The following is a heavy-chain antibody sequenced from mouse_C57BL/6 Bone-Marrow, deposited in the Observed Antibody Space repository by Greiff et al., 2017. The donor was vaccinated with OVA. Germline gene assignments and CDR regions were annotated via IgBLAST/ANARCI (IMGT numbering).Heavy chain of an antibody. Sequence: VKLQQPGAELVRPGSSVKLSCQASGYTFTSYWMDWVKQRPGQGLEWIGNIYPSDSETHYNQKFKDKATLTVDKSSSTAYMQLSSLTSEDSAVYDCARKGLTVYAMDYWGQGTSVTVSS. D-gene: IGHD4-1*01. CDR1: GYTFTSYW. CDR2: IYPSDSET. V-gene: IGHV1-61*01. J-gene: IGHJ4*01. CDR3: ARKGLTVYAMDY.